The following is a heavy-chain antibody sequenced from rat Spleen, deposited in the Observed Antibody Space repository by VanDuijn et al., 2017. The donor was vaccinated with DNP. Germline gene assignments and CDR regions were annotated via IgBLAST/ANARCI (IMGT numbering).Heavy chain of an antibody. D-gene: IGHD1-11*01. Sequence: EVQLVESGGGLVQPGRSLKLSCAASGFTFSDYNMAWVRQAPKKGLEWVATIVYDGSRTYYRESVKGRFTISRDNAKSTLYLQMDSLRSEGTATYYCTKAGGYSPWYFDYWGQGVMVTVSS. CDR1: GFTFSDYN. CDR2: IVYDGSRT. V-gene: IGHV5S10*01. J-gene: IGHJ2*01. CDR3: TKAGGYSPWYFDY.